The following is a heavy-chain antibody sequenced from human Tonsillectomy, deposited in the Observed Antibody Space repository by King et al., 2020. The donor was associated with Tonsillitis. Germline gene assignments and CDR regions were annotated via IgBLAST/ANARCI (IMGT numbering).Heavy chain of an antibody. CDR2: ISYDGSNK. Sequence: VQLVESGGGVVQPGRSLRLSCAASGFTFSSYAMHWVRQAPGKGLEWVAVISYDGSNKYYADSVKGRFTISRDNSKNTLYLQMNSLRAEDTAVYYCARRSMDIVATIYYYWGQGTLVTVSS. V-gene: IGHV3-30*04. J-gene: IGHJ4*02. CDR1: GFTFSSYA. CDR3: ARRSMDIVATIYYY. D-gene: IGHD5-12*01.